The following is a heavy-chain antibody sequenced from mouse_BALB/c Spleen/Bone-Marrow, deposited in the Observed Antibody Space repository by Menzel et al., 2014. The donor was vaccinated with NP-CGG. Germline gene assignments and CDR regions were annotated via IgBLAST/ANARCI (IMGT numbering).Heavy chain of an antibody. D-gene: IGHD1-1*01. CDR3: AYGSSYDYFDY. J-gene: IGHJ2*01. CDR1: GFNIKDTY. CDR2: IDPANGNT. Sequence: VQLLQSGAELVKPGALVKLSCTASGFNIKDTYMHWVKQRPEQGLEWIGRIDPANGNTKYDPKFQGKATITADTSSNTAYLQLSSLTSEDTAVYYCAYGSSYDYFDYWGQGTTLTVSS. V-gene: IGHV14-3*02.